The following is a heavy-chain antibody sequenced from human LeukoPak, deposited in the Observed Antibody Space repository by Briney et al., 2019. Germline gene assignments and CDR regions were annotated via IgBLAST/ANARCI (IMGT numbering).Heavy chain of an antibody. V-gene: IGHV3-48*03. Sequence: GGSLRLSCAASGFTFSSYEMNWVRQAPGRGLEWVSYIGNTGRTIYYADSVQGRFTISRDNAENSLYLQMNSLRAEDTAIYYCVRGDRYFFDFWGQGTLVTVSS. CDR2: IGNTGRTI. J-gene: IGHJ4*02. CDR1: GFTFSSYE. CDR3: VRGDRYFFDF. D-gene: IGHD1-14*01.